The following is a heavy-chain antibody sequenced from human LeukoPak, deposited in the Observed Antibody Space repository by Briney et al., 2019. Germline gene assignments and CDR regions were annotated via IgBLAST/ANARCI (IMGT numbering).Heavy chain of an antibody. V-gene: IGHV1-46*01. J-gene: IGHJ4*02. Sequence: ASVTVSCKASGYTFTSYYMHWVRQAPGQGLEWMGIINPSGGSTSYAQKFQGGVTMTRDTSTSTVYMELSSLRSEDTAVYYCARDLLYDFWSGYPFDYWGQGTLVTVSS. CDR3: ARDLLYDFWSGYPFDY. CDR2: INPSGGST. D-gene: IGHD3-3*01. CDR1: GYTFTSYY.